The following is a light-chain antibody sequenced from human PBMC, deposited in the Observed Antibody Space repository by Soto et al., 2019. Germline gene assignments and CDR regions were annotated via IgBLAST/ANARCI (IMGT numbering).Light chain of an antibody. CDR1: QSVSSGH. CDR2: GAS. Sequence: TQSPGTDCGSVGSRFTITCRASQSVSSGHLAWYQQKPGQAPTLLIYGASSRATGIPDRFSGCGSGTDFSLTLTRLACGDSAVGGSPLTSGGGTKVDIK. J-gene: IGKJ4*01. CDR3: PLT. V-gene: IGKV3-20*01.